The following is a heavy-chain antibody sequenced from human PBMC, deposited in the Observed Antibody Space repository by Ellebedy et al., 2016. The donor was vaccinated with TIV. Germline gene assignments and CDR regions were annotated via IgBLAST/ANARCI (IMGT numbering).Heavy chain of an antibody. CDR2: IIPIFGTA. CDR3: ARGTAAAGTTLYYYYYGMDV. V-gene: IGHV1-69*13. J-gene: IGHJ6*02. CDR1: GGTFSSYA. D-gene: IGHD6-13*01. Sequence: SVKVSCXASGGTFSSYAISWVRQAPGQGLEWMGGIIPIFGTANYAQKFQGRVTITADESTSTAYMELSSLRSEDTAVYYCARGTAAAGTTLYYYYYGMDVWGQGTTVTVSS.